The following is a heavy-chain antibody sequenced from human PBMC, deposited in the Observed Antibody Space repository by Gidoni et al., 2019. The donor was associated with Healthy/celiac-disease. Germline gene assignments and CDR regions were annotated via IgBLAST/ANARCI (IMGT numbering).Heavy chain of an antibody. Sequence: QLQLVQSGAEVKQPASSVKVSCKASGATFSSYAISWVRQAPGQGLEWMGGIIPIFGTANYAQKFQGRVTMTADKSTSTAYMELSSLRSEDTAVYYCARDKRRFYSSASCFDYWGQGTLVTVSS. V-gene: IGHV1-69*06. CDR1: GATFSSYA. CDR2: IIPIFGTA. J-gene: IGHJ4*02. D-gene: IGHD6-6*01. CDR3: ARDKRRFYSSASCFDY.